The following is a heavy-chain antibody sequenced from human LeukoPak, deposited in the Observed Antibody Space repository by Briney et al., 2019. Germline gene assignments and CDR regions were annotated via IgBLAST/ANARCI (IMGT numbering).Heavy chain of an antibody. D-gene: IGHD5/OR15-5a*01. CDR2: FYYTGST. Sequence: PSETLSLTCTVSGGSVGGGSYYWSWIRQPPGKGLEWIGYFYYTGSTNYNPSLKSRVTISVDTSKNQFSLRLSSVTAADTAVYYCASGQFLVSNDYWGQGILVTVSS. J-gene: IGHJ4*02. CDR1: GGSVGGGSYY. CDR3: ASGQFLVSNDY. V-gene: IGHV4-61*01.